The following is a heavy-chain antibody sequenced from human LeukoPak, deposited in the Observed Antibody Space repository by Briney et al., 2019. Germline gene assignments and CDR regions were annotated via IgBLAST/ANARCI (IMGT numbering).Heavy chain of an antibody. J-gene: IGHJ4*02. D-gene: IGHD3-22*01. CDR1: GFTFSAYA. CDR3: ASGDYYYDSSGYYPKDY. CDR2: ISYDGSNK. V-gene: IGHV3-30*03. Sequence: GGSLRLSCEASGFTFSAYAMTWVRQAPGQRLEWVAVISYDGSNKYYADSVKGRFTISRDNSKNTLYLQMNSLRAEDTAVYYCASGDYYYDSSGYYPKDYWGQGTLVTVSS.